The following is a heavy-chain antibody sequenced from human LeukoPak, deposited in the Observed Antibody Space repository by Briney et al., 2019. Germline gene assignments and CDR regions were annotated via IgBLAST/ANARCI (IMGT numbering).Heavy chain of an antibody. CDR3: ARGSVSVYDYVWGSYRLPRPRFDY. CDR1: GGSFSGYY. J-gene: IGHJ4*02. D-gene: IGHD3-16*02. V-gene: IGHV4-34*01. CDR2: INHSGST. Sequence: SETLSLTCAVYGGSFSGYYWSWIRQPPGKGLEWIGEINHSGSTNYNPSLKSRVTISVDTSKNQFSLKLSSVTAADTAVYYCARGSVSVYDYVWGSYRLPRPRFDYWGQGTLVTVSS.